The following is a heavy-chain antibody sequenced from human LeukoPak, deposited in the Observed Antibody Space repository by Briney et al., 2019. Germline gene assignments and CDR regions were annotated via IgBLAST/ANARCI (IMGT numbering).Heavy chain of an antibody. V-gene: IGHV4-30-2*01. CDR2: IYHSGST. J-gene: IGHJ2*01. CDR3: ARHVTGYFDL. Sequence: PSETLSLTCTVSGGSISSGGYYWSWIRQPPGKGLEWIGYIYHSGSTYYNPSLKSRVTISVDTSKNQFSLKLSSVTAADTAVYYCARHVTGYFDLWGRGTLVTVSS. D-gene: IGHD2/OR15-2a*01. CDR1: GGSISSGGYY.